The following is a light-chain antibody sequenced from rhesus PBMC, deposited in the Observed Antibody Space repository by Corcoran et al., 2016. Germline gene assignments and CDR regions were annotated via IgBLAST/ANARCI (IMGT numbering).Light chain of an antibody. CDR1: QSLSNY. CDR3: QQDYSYPYS. Sequence: IQMTQSPSSLSASVGDRVTITCQASQSLSNYLNWYQQKPGKIPILLIYRASSLQSGLPSRFSGSGSGTDFTLPISRLQPEDFATYYCQQDYSYPYSFGQGTKVEIK. J-gene: IGKJ2*01. V-gene: IGKV1-25*01. CDR2: RAS.